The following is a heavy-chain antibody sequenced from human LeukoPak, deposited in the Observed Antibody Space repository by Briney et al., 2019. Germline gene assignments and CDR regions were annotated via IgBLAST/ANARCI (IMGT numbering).Heavy chain of an antibody. J-gene: IGHJ5*02. Sequence: GASVKVSCKASGYTFTGYYMHWVRQAPGQGLEWMGWISAYNGNTNYAQKLQGRVTMTTDASTSTAYMELRSLRSDDTAVHYCARGVTTQYNWFDPWGQGTLVTVSS. CDR1: GYTFTGYY. D-gene: IGHD1-14*01. CDR2: ISAYNGNT. V-gene: IGHV1-18*04. CDR3: ARGVTTQYNWFDP.